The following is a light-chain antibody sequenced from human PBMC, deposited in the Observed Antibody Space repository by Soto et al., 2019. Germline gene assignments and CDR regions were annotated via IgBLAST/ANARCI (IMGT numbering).Light chain of an antibody. CDR2: AAS. Sequence: DIQMTQSPSSLSASVGDRVTITCRASQGISNYLAWYQQKPGKVPKLLIYAASTLQSGVPSRFGGSGSGTDFTLTISSLQPEDVATYYCQKYNSAPPQFTFGPGTKVDIK. CDR1: QGISNY. CDR3: QKYNSAPPQFT. J-gene: IGKJ3*01. V-gene: IGKV1-27*01.